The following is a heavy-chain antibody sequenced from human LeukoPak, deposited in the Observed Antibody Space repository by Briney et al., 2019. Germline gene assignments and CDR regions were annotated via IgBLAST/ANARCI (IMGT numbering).Heavy chain of an antibody. CDR3: ARVIGTDGYLYYFDY. V-gene: IGHV3-30*04. CDR2: ISHDGSNE. Sequence: GGSLRLSCAASGFTFSRLSMHWVRQAPGKGLEWVAVISHDGSNEYYADSVKGRFTISRDNSKNTLYLQVNSLRGEDAAVYFCARVIGTDGYLYYFDYWGQGTLDTVSS. CDR1: GFTFSRLS. J-gene: IGHJ4*02. D-gene: IGHD5-24*01.